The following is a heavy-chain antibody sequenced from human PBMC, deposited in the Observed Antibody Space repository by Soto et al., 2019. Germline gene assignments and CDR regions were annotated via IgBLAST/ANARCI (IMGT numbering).Heavy chain of an antibody. J-gene: IGHJ6*02. CDR2: IIPMFGPA. D-gene: IGHD1-26*01. Sequence: QVQLVQSGAEVKKPGSSVSVSCKASGGTFSSYAFSWVRQAPGQGLEWMGGIIPMFGPARYAQQFQGRVTITADESTSTAYMYLNSLRSEDTAVYYCAGPYSATSYFPNGMDVWGQGTAVTVSS. CDR3: AGPYSATSYFPNGMDV. V-gene: IGHV1-69*01. CDR1: GGTFSSYA.